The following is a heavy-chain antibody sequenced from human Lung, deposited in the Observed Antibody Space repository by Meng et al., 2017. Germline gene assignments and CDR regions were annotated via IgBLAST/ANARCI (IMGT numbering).Heavy chain of an antibody. Sequence: QVRLAQSGAEGKSPGASLKVSCKASEYTFPDYWLHWVRRAPGQGLEWMGRINPKSGDTHYAQRFQGRVTMTGDTSISTAYMELSGLRSDDTAMYYCARDEDISAAGKLFGDYWGQGTLVTVSS. CDR2: INPKSGDT. J-gene: IGHJ4*02. CDR3: ARDEDISAAGKLFGDY. V-gene: IGHV1-2*06. D-gene: IGHD6-13*01. CDR1: EYTFPDYW.